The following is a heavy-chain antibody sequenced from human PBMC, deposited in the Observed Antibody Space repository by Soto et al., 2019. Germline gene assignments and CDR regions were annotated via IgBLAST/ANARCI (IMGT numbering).Heavy chain of an antibody. J-gene: IGHJ4*02. D-gene: IGHD3-16*01. CDR2: IWYDGSNK. Sequence: QVQLVESGGGVVQPGRSLRLSCAASGFTFSSHGMHWVRQAPGKGLEWVAVIWYDGSNKYYADSVKGRFTISRDNSKNTLYLKMNSLRVDDTAVYYCMRWGDNRAFEYWGQGTLVTVSS. CDR3: MRWGDNRAFEY. V-gene: IGHV3-33*01. CDR1: GFTFSSHG.